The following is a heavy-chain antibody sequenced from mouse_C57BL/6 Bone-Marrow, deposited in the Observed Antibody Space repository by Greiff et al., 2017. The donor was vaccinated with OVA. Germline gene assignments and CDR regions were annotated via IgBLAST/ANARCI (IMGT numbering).Heavy chain of an antibody. V-gene: IGHV5-4*01. D-gene: IGHD1-1*02. Sequence: EVQVVESGGGLVKPGGSLKLSCAASGFTFSSYAMSWVRQTPEQRLEWVATISDGGGYTYYPDNVKGRFTLSRDNAKNNLYLQMSHLKSEDAAMYYCARRTIYFDYGGQGTALTVSS. J-gene: IGHJ2*01. CDR1: GFTFSSYA. CDR3: ARRTIYFDY. CDR2: ISDGGGYT.